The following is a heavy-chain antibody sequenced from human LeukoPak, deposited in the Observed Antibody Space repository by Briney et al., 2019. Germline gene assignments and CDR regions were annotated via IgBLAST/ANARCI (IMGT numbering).Heavy chain of an antibody. CDR3: AGYYYGSVPYYYYYMDV. J-gene: IGHJ6*03. D-gene: IGHD3-10*01. CDR1: GFTFSSYE. CDR2: ISSSGSTI. Sequence: GGSLRLSCAASGFTFSSYEMNWVRQAPGKGLEWVSYISSSGSTIYYADSVKGRFTISRDNAKNSLYLQMNSLRAEDTAVYYCAGYYYGSVPYYYYYMDVWGKGTTVTISS. V-gene: IGHV3-48*03.